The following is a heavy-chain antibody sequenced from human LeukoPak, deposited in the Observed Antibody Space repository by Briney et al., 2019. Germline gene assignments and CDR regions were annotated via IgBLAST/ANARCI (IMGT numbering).Heavy chain of an antibody. J-gene: IGHJ4*02. Sequence: SQTLSLTCTVSGGSISSGGYYWSWIRQPPGKGLEWIGYIYHSGSTYYNPSLKSRVTISVDRSKNQFSLKLSSVTAADTAVYYCAGGDSSGAEYFDYWGQGTLVTVSS. D-gene: IGHD3-22*01. CDR3: AGGDSSGAEYFDY. CDR2: IYHSGST. CDR1: GGSISSGGYY. V-gene: IGHV4-30-2*01.